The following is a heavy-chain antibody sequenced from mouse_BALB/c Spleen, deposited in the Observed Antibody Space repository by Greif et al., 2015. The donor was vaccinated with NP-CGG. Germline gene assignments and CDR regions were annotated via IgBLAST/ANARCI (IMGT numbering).Heavy chain of an antibody. Sequence: EVKLLESGGGLVQPKGSLKLSCAASGFTFNTCAMNWVRQAPGKGLEWVARIRSKSNNYATYYADSVKDRFTISRDDSQSMLYLQMNNLKTEDTAMYYCVRHEDYGFAYWGQGTLVTVSA. CDR1: GFTFNTCA. D-gene: IGHD1-1*01. CDR3: VRHEDYGFAY. V-gene: IGHV10-1*02. CDR2: IRSKSNNYAT. J-gene: IGHJ3*01.